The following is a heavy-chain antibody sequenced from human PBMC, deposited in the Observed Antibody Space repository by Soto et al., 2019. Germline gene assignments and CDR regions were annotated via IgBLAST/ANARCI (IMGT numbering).Heavy chain of an antibody. Sequence: GGSLRLSCAASGFTFSSYGMHWVRQAPGKGLEWVAVISYDGSNKYYADSVKGRFTISRDNSKNTLYLQMNSLRAEDTAVYYCAKEQLGYYDSSGQYYFDYWGQGTLVTVSS. V-gene: IGHV3-30*18. J-gene: IGHJ4*02. CDR1: GFTFSSYG. CDR2: ISYDGSNK. D-gene: IGHD3-22*01. CDR3: AKEQLGYYDSSGQYYFDY.